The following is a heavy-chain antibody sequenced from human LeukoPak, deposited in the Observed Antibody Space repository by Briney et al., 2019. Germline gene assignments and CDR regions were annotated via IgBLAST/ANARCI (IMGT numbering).Heavy chain of an antibody. J-gene: IGHJ6*02. D-gene: IGHD3-10*01. V-gene: IGHV4-34*01. CDR1: GGSFSGYY. Sequence: KSSETLSLTCAVYGGSFSGYYWSWIRQPPGKGLEWIGEINHSGSTNYNPSLKSRVTISVDTSKNQFSLKLSSVTAADTAVYYCATAYGSGSYYPDDYYYGMDVWGQGTTVTVSS. CDR3: ATAYGSGSYYPDDYYYGMDV. CDR2: INHSGST.